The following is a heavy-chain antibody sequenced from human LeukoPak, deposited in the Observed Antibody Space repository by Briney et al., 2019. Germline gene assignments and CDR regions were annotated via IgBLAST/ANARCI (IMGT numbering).Heavy chain of an antibody. Sequence: GSLRLSCTASGFTFGDYTMSWFRQAPGKGLEWIGEINHSGSTNYNPSLKSRVTISVDTSKNQFSLKLSSVTAADTAVYYCARSVGYCSSTSCDGWFDPWGQGTLVTVSS. CDR2: INHSGST. CDR3: ARSVGYCSSTSCDGWFDP. J-gene: IGHJ5*02. D-gene: IGHD2-2*01. CDR1: GFTFGDYT. V-gene: IGHV4-34*01.